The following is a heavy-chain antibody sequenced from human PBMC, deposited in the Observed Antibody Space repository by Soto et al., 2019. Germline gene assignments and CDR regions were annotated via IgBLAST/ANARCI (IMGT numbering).Heavy chain of an antibody. CDR2: ISYDGSNK. D-gene: IGHD4-17*01. CDR3: AKAAYGDYYYGMDV. V-gene: IGHV3-30*18. Sequence: ESGGGVVQPGRSLRLSCAASGFTFSSYGMHWVRQAPGKGLEWVAVISYDGSNKYYADSVKGRFTISRDNSKNTLYLQMNSLRAEDTAVYYCAKAAYGDYYYGMDVWGQGTTVTVSS. J-gene: IGHJ6*02. CDR1: GFTFSSYG.